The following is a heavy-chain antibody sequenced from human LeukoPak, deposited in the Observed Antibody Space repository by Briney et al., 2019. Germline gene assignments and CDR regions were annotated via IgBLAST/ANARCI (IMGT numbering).Heavy chain of an antibody. CDR1: GDSISGNY. J-gene: IGHJ4*02. CDR3: ARLLAGCPGGRCRAHFDY. D-gene: IGHD2-8*02. Sequence: SETLSLTCSVSGDSISGNYWSWMRQPPGKGLEWIGYIYYTGTTNYNPSLKSRVAMSVDTSKNQFSLNLSSVTAADAAVYYCARLLAGCPGGRCRAHFDYWGQGTQVTVSS. CDR2: IYYTGTT. V-gene: IGHV4-59*01.